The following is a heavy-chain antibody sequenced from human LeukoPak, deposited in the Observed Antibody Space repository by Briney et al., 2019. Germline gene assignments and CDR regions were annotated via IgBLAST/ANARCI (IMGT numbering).Heavy chain of an antibody. Sequence: PSETLSLTCTVSGGSISSSSYYWSWIRQPPGKGLEWIGEINHSGSTNYNPSLKSRVTISVDTSKNQFSLKLSSVTAADTAVYYCARGLRVTPGMISVTREFDYWGQGTLVTVSS. CDR3: ARGLRVTPGMISVTREFDY. CDR2: INHSGST. D-gene: IGHD4-23*01. V-gene: IGHV4-39*07. CDR1: GGSISSSSYY. J-gene: IGHJ4*02.